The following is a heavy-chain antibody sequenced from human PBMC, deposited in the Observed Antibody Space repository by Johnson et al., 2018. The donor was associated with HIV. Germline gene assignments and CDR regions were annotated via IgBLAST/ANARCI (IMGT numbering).Heavy chain of an antibody. CDR2: IYSGGST. J-gene: IGHJ3*02. D-gene: IGHD6-19*01. CDR1: GFTFSSYW. CDR3: VQGVPNPAGAFDI. V-gene: IGHV3-66*01. Sequence: MLLVESGGGLVQPGGSLRLSCAASGFTFSSYWMSWVRQAPGKGLEWVSVIYSGGSTYYADSAKGRFTISRDNSKNTLYLQMNSLRPEDTAVYYCVQGVPNPAGAFDIWGRGTMVTVSS.